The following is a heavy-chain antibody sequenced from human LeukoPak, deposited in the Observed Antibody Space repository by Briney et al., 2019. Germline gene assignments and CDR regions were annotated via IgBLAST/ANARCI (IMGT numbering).Heavy chain of an antibody. D-gene: IGHD3-9*01. Sequence: PGGSLRLSCAATGLSVSSNFMSWVRQAPGKGLEWVSVIYGGGSTYYADSVKGRFTISRDTPKNTLYLQMNSLRAEDTAVYYCARDPYDILTGYPAPRWFDPWGQGTLVTVSS. V-gene: IGHV3-53*01. CDR1: GLSVSSNF. CDR3: ARDPYDILTGYPAPRWFDP. CDR2: IYGGGST. J-gene: IGHJ5*02.